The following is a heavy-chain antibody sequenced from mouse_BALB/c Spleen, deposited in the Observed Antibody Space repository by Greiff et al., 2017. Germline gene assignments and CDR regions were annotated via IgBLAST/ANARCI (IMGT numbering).Heavy chain of an antibody. D-gene: IGHD1-1*01. Sequence: EVKLVESGGGLVQPGGSRKLSCAASGFTFSSFGMHWVRQAPEKGLEWVAYISSGSSTIYYADTVKGRFTISRDNPKNTLFLQMTSLRSEDTAMYYCARSDGSSYDFDYWGQGTTLTVSS. CDR3: ARSDGSSYDFDY. CDR1: GFTFSSFG. J-gene: IGHJ2*01. CDR2: ISSGSSTI. V-gene: IGHV5-17*02.